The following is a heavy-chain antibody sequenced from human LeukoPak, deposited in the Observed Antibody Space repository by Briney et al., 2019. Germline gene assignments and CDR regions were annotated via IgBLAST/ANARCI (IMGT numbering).Heavy chain of an antibody. CDR2: IYYSGST. CDR3: ARVMITFGGVSFDY. V-gene: IGHV4-39*01. Sequence: PPVPLWLTCNVTGGSTSSSSEYWCGIRQPPGKGLEWIGSIYYSGSTYYNTSLKSRVNISVDTYKNQFSLKLSSVTAADTAVYYCARVMITFGGVSFDYWGQGTLVTVSS. D-gene: IGHD3-16*01. J-gene: IGHJ4*02. CDR1: GGSTSSSSEY.